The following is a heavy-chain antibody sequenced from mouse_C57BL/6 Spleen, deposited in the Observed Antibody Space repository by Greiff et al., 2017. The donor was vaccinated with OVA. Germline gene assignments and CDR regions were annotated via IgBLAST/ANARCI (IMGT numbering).Heavy chain of an antibody. V-gene: IGHV1-69*01. Sequence: QVQLQQPGAELVMPGASVKLSCKASGYTFTSYWMHWVKQRPGQGLEWIGEIDPSDSYTNYNQKFKGKSTLTVDKSSSTAYMQLSSLTSEDSAVDYCARGMVTTYYAMDYWGQGTSVTVSS. D-gene: IGHD2-3*01. J-gene: IGHJ4*01. CDR3: ARGMVTTYYAMDY. CDR2: IDPSDSYT. CDR1: GYTFTSYW.